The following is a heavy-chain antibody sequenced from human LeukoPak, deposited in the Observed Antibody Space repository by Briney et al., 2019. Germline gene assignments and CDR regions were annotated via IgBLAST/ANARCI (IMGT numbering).Heavy chain of an antibody. CDR1: GGSFSGYY. V-gene: IGHV4-34*01. CDR2: INHSGST. Sequence: PSETLSLTCAVYGGSFSGYYWSWIRQPPGKGLEWIGEINHSGSTNYNPSLKSRVTISVDTSKNQFSLKLSCVTAADTAVYYCARTGPYQVLYKRGYNWFDPWGQGTLVTVSS. CDR3: ARTGPYQVLYKRGYNWFDP. D-gene: IGHD2-2*02. J-gene: IGHJ5*02.